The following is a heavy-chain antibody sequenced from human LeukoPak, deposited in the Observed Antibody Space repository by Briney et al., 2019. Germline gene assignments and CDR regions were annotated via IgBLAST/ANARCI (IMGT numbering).Heavy chain of an antibody. CDR3: AKDVAPDSGWDLDY. CDR2: ISGSGGST. D-gene: IGHD6-19*01. V-gene: IGHV3-23*01. J-gene: IGHJ4*02. CDR1: GFTFSSYA. Sequence: GGSLRLSCAASGFTFSSYAMSWVRQAPGKGLEWVSAISGSGGSTYYADSVKGRFTISRDNSKNMLYLQMNSLRVEDTAVYYCAKDVAPDSGWDLDYWGQGTLVTVSS.